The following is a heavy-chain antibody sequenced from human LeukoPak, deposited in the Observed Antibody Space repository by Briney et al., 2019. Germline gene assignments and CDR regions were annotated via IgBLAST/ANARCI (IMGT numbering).Heavy chain of an antibody. J-gene: IGHJ4*02. V-gene: IGHV3-74*01. CDR3: ARGLVVVTAIPGY. D-gene: IGHD2-21*02. Sequence: PGGSLRLSCAAAGFTFSSYWMHWVRQVPGKGLVWVSRINGDGSSTSYADSVKGRFTISRDNAKNTLYLQMNSLRAEDTAVYYCARGLVVVTAIPGYWGQGTLVTVSS. CDR2: INGDGSST. CDR1: GFTFSSYW.